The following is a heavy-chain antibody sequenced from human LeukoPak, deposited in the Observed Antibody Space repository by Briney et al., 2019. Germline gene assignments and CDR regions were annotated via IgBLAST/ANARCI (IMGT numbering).Heavy chain of an antibody. CDR2: ISYDGSNK. V-gene: IGHV3-30-3*01. J-gene: IGHJ4*02. Sequence: GGSLRLSCAASGFTFSNYPMHWVRQAPGKGLEWVALISYDGSNKYFADSVMGRFTISTDNSKNTLYLQMNSLRAEDTAVYYCAGGSTLDRGLVYYWGQGTLVTVSS. D-gene: IGHD3-10*01. CDR1: GFTFSNYP. CDR3: AGGSTLDRGLVYY.